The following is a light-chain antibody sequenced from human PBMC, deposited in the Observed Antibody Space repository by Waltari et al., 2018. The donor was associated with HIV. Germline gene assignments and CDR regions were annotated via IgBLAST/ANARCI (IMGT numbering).Light chain of an antibody. CDR2: KDT. CDR1: SSNIENDN. CDR3: VGWDSRLRGYV. V-gene: IGLV1-47*01. J-gene: IGLJ1*01. Sequence: QSVLTQPPSASAAPGQRVTISCSGSSSNIENDNVYWYQQFPGAAPKLLIYKDTQRTSGVPDRFTGSKSGTSASLAIGGLRSDDEADYYCVGWDSRLRGYVFGAGTKVTVL.